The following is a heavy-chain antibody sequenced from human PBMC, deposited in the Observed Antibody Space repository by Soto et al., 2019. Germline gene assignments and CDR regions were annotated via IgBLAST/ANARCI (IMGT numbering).Heavy chain of an antibody. Sequence: EVQLVQSGAEVKKPGESLRISCQGSGYSFSNHWVTWVRQMPGGGLEWMGKIGPTDSDTKYSPSPQGHVTMSFDTSISTAYLQWSTLKASDTAMYYCARHALGSSGWHYFDYWGQGTLVTVSS. CDR1: GYSFSNHW. V-gene: IGHV5-10-1*01. D-gene: IGHD6-19*01. CDR3: ARHALGSSGWHYFDY. J-gene: IGHJ4*02. CDR2: IGPTDSDT.